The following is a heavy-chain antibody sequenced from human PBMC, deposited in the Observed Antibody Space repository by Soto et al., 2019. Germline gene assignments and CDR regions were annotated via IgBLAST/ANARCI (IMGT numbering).Heavy chain of an antibody. CDR1: GFTFSSYA. V-gene: IGHV3-23*01. CDR2: ISGSGGST. J-gene: IGHJ4*02. Sequence: GGSLRLSCAASGFTFSSYAMSWVRQAPGKGLEWVSAISGSGGSTYYADSVKGRFTISRVNSKNTLYLQMNSLRAEDTAVYYCAKVPPLFGVVIMFDYWGQGTLVTVSS. CDR3: AKVPPLFGVVIMFDY. D-gene: IGHD3-3*01.